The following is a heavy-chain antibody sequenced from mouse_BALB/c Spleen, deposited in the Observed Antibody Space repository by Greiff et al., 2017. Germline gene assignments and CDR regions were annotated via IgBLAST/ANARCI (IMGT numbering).Heavy chain of an antibody. Sequence: VQLVESGAELVKPGASVKLSCKASGYTFTSYYMYWVKQRPGQGLEWIGEINPSNGGTNFNEKFKSKATLTVDKSSSTAYMQLSSLTSEDSAVYYCTSGSSYEYAMDYWGQGTSVTVSS. CDR3: TSGSSYEYAMDY. D-gene: IGHD1-1*01. CDR2: INPSNGGT. V-gene: IGHV1S81*02. CDR1: GYTFTSYY. J-gene: IGHJ4*01.